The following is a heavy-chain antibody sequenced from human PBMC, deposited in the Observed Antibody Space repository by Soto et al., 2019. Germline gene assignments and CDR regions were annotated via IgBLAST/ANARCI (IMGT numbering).Heavy chain of an antibody. CDR2: ITAAGTST. V-gene: IGHV3-74*01. CDR1: GFTFSTYW. J-gene: IGHJ4*02. CDR3: ARGDPTYFDY. D-gene: IGHD1-26*01. Sequence: VQLVESGGGLVQPGGSLRLSCAASGFTFSTYWMHWVRQAPGEGLVWLSRITAAGTSTSSADSVKGRFTISRDNAKNTLYLQMNSLRAEDTAMYYCARGDPTYFDYWGQGILVTVSS.